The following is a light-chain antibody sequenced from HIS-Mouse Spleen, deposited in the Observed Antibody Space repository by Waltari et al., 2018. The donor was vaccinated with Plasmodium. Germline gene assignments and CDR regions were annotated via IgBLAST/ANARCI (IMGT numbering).Light chain of an antibody. CDR3: QQYNNWSFT. CDR2: GAS. V-gene: IGKV3-15*01. J-gene: IGKJ3*01. Sequence: EIVMTQSPATLSVSPGERATLSCRASQSVSSNLAWYQQKPGQAPRLLIYGASPRATGIPARFSGSGSGTEFTLTISSLQSEDVAVYDCQQYNNWSFTFGPGTKVDIK. CDR1: QSVSSN.